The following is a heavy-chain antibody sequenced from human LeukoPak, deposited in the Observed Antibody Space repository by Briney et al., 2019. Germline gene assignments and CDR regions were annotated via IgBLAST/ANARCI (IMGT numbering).Heavy chain of an antibody. J-gene: IGHJ4*02. CDR1: GGSISSSSYY. CDR3: ARLSYDYVWGSYRYAIDY. D-gene: IGHD3-16*02. CDR2: IYYSGST. Sequence: SETLSLTCTVSGGSISSSSYYWGWIRQPPGKGLEWIGSIYYSGSTYYNPSLKSRVTISVDTSKNQFSLKLSSVTAADTAVYYCARLSYDYVWGSYRYAIDYWGQGTPVTVSS. V-gene: IGHV4-39*01.